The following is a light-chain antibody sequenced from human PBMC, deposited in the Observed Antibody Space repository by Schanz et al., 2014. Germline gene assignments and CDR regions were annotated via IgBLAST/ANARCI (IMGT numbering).Light chain of an antibody. J-gene: IGKJ4*01. Sequence: EIVLTQSPATLSLSPGERATLSCRVSQSVGTYLAWYQQKPGQAPGLLIYDASSRAAGIPARFRGSGSGTDFTLTISRLEPDDFAVYYCQQRSNWPLTFGGGTKVEIK. CDR1: QSVGTY. CDR2: DAS. V-gene: IGKV3-11*01. CDR3: QQRSNWPLT.